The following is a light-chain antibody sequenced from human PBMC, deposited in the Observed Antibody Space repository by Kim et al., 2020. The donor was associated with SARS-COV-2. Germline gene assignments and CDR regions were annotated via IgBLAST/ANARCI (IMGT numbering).Light chain of an antibody. V-gene: IGLV2-14*03. CDR2: DVT. Sequence: QSALTQPASVSGSPGQSITISYTGTSSDVGGYNFVSWYQQHPGKVPKLLIRDVTNRPSGVSDRFFGFKSGDTAFLTISGLQAEDEADYYCSSYTSGRTLVFGGGTKVTVL. CDR3: SSYTSGRTLV. CDR1: SSDVGGYNF. J-gene: IGLJ2*01.